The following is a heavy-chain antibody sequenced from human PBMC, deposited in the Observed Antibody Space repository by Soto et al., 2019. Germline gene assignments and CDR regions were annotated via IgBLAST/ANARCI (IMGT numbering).Heavy chain of an antibody. J-gene: IGHJ4*02. Sequence: PSETLSLTCAVYGGSFSGYYWSWIRQPPGKGLEWIGEINHSGSTNYNPSLKSRVTISVDTSKNQFSLKLSSVTAADTAVYYCARAVGDVWGQGTLVTVSS. CDR2: INHSGST. CDR1: GGSFSGYY. CDR3: ARAVGDV. D-gene: IGHD3-16*01. V-gene: IGHV4-34*01.